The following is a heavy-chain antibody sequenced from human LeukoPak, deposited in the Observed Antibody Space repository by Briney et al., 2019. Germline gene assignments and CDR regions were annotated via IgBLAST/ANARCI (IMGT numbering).Heavy chain of an antibody. CDR2: IYHSGST. CDR1: GYSISSGYY. D-gene: IGHD4-23*01. J-gene: IGHJ4*02. CDR3: ARVATVVQTKGFDY. Sequence: PSETLSLTCTVSGYSISSGYYWGWIRQPPGKGLEWIGSIYHSGSTYYNPSLKSRVTISVDTSKNQFSLKLSSVTAADTAVYYCARVATVVQTKGFDYWGQGTLVTVSS. V-gene: IGHV4-38-2*02.